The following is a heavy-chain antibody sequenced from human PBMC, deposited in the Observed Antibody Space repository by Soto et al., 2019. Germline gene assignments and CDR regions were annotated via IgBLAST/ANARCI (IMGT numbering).Heavy chain of an antibody. Sequence: PSETLSLTCAVSGDSISSVNWWSWVRQSPGQGLEWIGDIYHTGITNYNPSLQSRVTISVDKSKNEFSLNLTSVTAADTAVYFCARARYYDWCFDLWGLGTPVTVSS. CDR1: GDSISSVNW. CDR2: IYHTGIT. J-gene: IGHJ4*02. CDR3: ARARYYDWCFDL. D-gene: IGHD3-9*01. V-gene: IGHV4-4*02.